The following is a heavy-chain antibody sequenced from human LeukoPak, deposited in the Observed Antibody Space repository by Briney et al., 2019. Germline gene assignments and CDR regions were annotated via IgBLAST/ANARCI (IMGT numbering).Heavy chain of an antibody. D-gene: IGHD3-22*01. CDR1: GGSISSSSYY. CDR3: ARDSYDSSAYE. CDR2: IYTNGRS. J-gene: IGHJ4*02. Sequence: PSETLSLTCTVSGGSISSSSYYWGWIRQPPGKGLEWIGRIYTNGRSNYNPSLKSRVTMSVDTSKNQFSLKLSSVTAADTAMYYCARDSYDSSAYEWGQGTLVTVSS. V-gene: IGHV4-61*02.